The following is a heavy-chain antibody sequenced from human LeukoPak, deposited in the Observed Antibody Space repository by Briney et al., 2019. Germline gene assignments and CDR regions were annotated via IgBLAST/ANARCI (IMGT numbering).Heavy chain of an antibody. CDR2: ISGGGGTI. CDR1: GFTFSDYY. J-gene: IGHJ4*02. CDR3: ARGNWGPDY. D-gene: IGHD7-27*01. Sequence: PGGSLRLSCAASGFTFSDYYMSWMRQAPEKGLEWISHISGGGGTIYYADSVKGRFTISRDNVQNSLFLQMNSLRVEDTAVYYCARGNWGPDYWGQGTLVTVSS. V-gene: IGHV3-11*04.